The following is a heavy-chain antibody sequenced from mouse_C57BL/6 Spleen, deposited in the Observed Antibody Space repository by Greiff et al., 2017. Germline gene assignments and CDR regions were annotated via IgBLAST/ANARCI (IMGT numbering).Heavy chain of an antibody. D-gene: IGHD1-1*01. CDR1: GYTFTSYW. Sequence: QVQLQQPGAELVKPGASVKVSCKASGYTFTSYWMHWVKQRPGQGLEWIGRIHPSDSDTNYNQKFKGKATLTVDKSSSTAYMQLNSLTSEDSAVYYCAIWDTTLVDAMDYWGQGTSVTVSS. CDR3: AIWDTTLVDAMDY. J-gene: IGHJ4*01. V-gene: IGHV1-74*01. CDR2: IHPSDSDT.